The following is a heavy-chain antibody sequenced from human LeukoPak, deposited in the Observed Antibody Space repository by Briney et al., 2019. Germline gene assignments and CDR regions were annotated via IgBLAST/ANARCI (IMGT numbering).Heavy chain of an antibody. CDR2: IYSGGST. Sequence: GGSLRLSCAASGFTVSSNYMSWVRQAPGKGLEWVSVIYSGGSTYYADSVKGRFTISRDNSKNTLYPQMNSSRVEDTAVYYCARGQSCSSTSCFFDYWGQGTLVTVSS. CDR1: GFTVSSNY. CDR3: ARGQSCSSTSCFFDY. J-gene: IGHJ4*02. V-gene: IGHV3-53*01. D-gene: IGHD2-2*01.